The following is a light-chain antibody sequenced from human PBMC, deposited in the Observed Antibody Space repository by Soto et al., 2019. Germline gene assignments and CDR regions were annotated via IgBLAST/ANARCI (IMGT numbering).Light chain of an antibody. V-gene: IGKV3-15*01. Sequence: EIVMTQSPATLSVSPGEGVTLSCKASQSVSSYLAWYQQKPGQAPRLLINGASARAPGCPARFSGSGSGKEFTLTISSLQSEDFAVYYCQLYLTWPWTFGQGTKVEIK. CDR1: QSVSSY. CDR2: GAS. CDR3: QLYLTWPWT. J-gene: IGKJ1*01.